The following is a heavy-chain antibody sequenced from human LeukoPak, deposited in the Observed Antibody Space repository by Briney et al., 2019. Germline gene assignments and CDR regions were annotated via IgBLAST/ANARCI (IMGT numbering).Heavy chain of an antibody. CDR3: ARDHDYVWGSYRPKAFDI. D-gene: IGHD3-16*02. Sequence: SQTLSLTCAISGDSVSSNSAAWNWIRQSPSRGLEWLGRTYYRSKWYNDYAVSVKSRITINPDTSKNQFSLQLSSVTPEDTAVYYCARDHDYVWGSYRPKAFDIWGQGTMVTVSS. J-gene: IGHJ3*02. CDR2: TYYRSKWYN. V-gene: IGHV6-1*01. CDR1: GDSVSSNSAA.